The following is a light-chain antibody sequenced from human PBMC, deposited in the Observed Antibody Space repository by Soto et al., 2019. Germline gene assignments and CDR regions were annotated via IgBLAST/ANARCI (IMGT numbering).Light chain of an antibody. CDR3: RSYTSSITPVV. J-gene: IGLJ2*01. V-gene: IGLV2-14*01. Sequence: QSVLTQPASVSGSPGQSITISCTGTSSDVGGYNYVYWYQQHPGKAPKLLIYDVSNRPSGVSNRFSGSKSGNTASLTISGLQAEDEADYYCRSYTSSITPVVFGGGTKVTVL. CDR1: SSDVGGYNY. CDR2: DVS.